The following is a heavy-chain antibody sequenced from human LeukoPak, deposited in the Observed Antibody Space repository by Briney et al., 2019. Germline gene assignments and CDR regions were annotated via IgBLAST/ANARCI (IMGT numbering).Heavy chain of an antibody. J-gene: IGHJ5*02. Sequence: SGGSLRLSCAASGFTFSSYAMSWVRQAPGKGLMWVSHIINDGSYTTYADSVKGRFTISRDNAKNTAYLQMNSLRAEDTAVYYCATDDKYAPSSWGQGTLVTVSS. D-gene: IGHD2-2*01. CDR1: GFTFSSYA. CDR3: ATDDKYAPSS. V-gene: IGHV3-74*01. CDR2: IINDGSYT.